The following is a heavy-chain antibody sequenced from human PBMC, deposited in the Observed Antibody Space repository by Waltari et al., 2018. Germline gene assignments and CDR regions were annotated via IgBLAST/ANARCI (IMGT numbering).Heavy chain of an antibody. V-gene: IGHV3-11*04. CDR3: ARRAHLVKAFFAFDI. CDR2: ISSSGSTI. CDR1: GFTFSDYY. J-gene: IGHJ3*02. Sequence: QVQLVESGGGLVKPGGSLRLSCAASGFTFSDYYMSWIRQAPGKGRELVSYISSSGSTIYYADSVKGRFTISRDNAKNSLYLQMNSLRAEDTAVYYCARRAHLVKAFFAFDIWGQGTMVTVSS. D-gene: IGHD6-6*01.